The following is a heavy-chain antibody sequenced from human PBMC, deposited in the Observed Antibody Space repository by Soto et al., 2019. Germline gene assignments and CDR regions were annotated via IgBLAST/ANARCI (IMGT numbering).Heavy chain of an antibody. CDR1: GGSISSSSYY. Sequence: KPSETLSLTCTVSGGSISSSSYYWGWIRQPPGKGLEWIGSIYYSGSTYYNPSLKSRVTISVDTSKNQFSLKLSSVTAADTAVYYCARHDIVVVPATFDYWGQGTLVTVSS. D-gene: IGHD2-2*01. CDR3: ARHDIVVVPATFDY. J-gene: IGHJ4*02. CDR2: IYYSGST. V-gene: IGHV4-39*01.